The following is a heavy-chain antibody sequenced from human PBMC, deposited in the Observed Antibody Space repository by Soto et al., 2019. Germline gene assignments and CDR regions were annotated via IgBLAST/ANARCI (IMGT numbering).Heavy chain of an antibody. J-gene: IGHJ4*02. CDR1: GGSFSGYY. CDR3: ARSGSDGSGSNYKHYFDY. CDR2: INHSGST. D-gene: IGHD3-10*01. Sequence: SETLSLTCAVYGGSFSGYYWSWIRQPPGKGLEWIGEINHSGSTNYNPSLKSRVTISVDTSKNQFSLRLSSVTAADTAVYYCARSGSDGSGSNYKHYFDYWGQGTLVTVSS. V-gene: IGHV4-34*01.